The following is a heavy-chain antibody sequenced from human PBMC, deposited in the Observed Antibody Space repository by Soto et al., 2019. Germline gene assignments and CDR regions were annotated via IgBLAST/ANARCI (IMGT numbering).Heavy chain of an antibody. J-gene: IGHJ4*02. CDR3: STWGGY. CDR2: IKTATEGGTT. Sequence: EVQLVESGGGLVKPGGSLRLSCAASGFSFSTAWMSWVRQAPGKGLEWVGRIKTATEGGTTNFAAPVKGRFTISRDDSKNMLYLQMNSLKTDDTAVYYCSTWGGYWDQGTLVTVSS. CDR1: GFSFSTAW. D-gene: IGHD3-16*01. V-gene: IGHV3-15*06.